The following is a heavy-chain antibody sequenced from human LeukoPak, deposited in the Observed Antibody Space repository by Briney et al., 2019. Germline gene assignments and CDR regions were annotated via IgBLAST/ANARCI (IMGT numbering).Heavy chain of an antibody. CDR3: ARSAYYDFWSGYFSPNPSYYMDV. CDR1: GGSISSYY. D-gene: IGHD3-3*01. CDR2: IYTSEST. Sequence: SETLSLTCTVSGGSISSYYWSWTRQPAGKGLEWIGRIYTSESTNYNPSLKSRVTMSVDTSKNQFSLKLSSVTAADTAVYYCARSAYYDFWSGYFSPNPSYYMDVWGKGTTVTVSS. V-gene: IGHV4-4*07. J-gene: IGHJ6*03.